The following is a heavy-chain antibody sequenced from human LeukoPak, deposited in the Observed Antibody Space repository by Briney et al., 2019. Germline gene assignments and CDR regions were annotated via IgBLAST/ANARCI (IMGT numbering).Heavy chain of an antibody. CDR2: ISYDGSNK. CDR1: GFTFSSYG. D-gene: IGHD5-18*01. CDR3: AKVYPGYNYGPAYYFDY. Sequence: GRSLRLSCAASGFTFSSYGMHWVRQAPGKGLEWVAVISYDGSNKYYADSVKGRFTISRDNSKNTLYLQMNSLRAEDTAVYYCAKVYPGYNYGPAYYFDYWGQGTLVPVSS. V-gene: IGHV3-30*18. J-gene: IGHJ4*02.